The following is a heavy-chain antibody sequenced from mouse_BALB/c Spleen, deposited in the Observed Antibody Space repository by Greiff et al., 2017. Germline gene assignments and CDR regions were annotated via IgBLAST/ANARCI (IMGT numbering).Heavy chain of an antibody. D-gene: IGHD2-3*01. CDR1: GFSLTSYG. J-gene: IGHJ4*01. CDR2: IWSGGST. V-gene: IGHV2-2*02. Sequence: VKLVESGPGLVQPSQSLSITCTVSGFSLTSYGVHWVRQSPGKGLEWLGVIWSGGSTDYNAAFISRLSISKDNSKSQVFFKMNSLQANDTAKYYCARNDDGYEGAMDYWGQGTSVTVSS. CDR3: ARNDDGYEGAMDY.